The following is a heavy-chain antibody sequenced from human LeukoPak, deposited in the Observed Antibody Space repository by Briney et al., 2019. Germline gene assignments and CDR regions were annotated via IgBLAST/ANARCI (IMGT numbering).Heavy chain of an antibody. D-gene: IGHD1-14*01. Sequence: GGSLRLSCAASGFTFSGHWMSWVRQAPGKGLEWVANINQGGSDKYYVDSAKGRFTISRDNANNLLYPQMNSLRGEDTAVYYCTRDRSRAEDDWGQGTLVTVSS. CDR3: TRDRSRAEDD. CDR1: GFTFSGHW. J-gene: IGHJ4*02. V-gene: IGHV3-7*01. CDR2: INQGGSDK.